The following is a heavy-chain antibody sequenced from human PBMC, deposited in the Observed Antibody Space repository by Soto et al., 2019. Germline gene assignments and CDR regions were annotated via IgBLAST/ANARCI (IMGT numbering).Heavy chain of an antibody. V-gene: IGHV3-23*01. Sequence: GGSLRLSCAASGFTFSSYAMSWVRQAPGKGLEWVSAISGSGGSTYYADSVKGRFTISRDNSKNTLYLQMNSLRAEDTAVYYCTPTRFIVGATNFLPQGPSRLDYWGQGTLVTVSS. CDR3: TPTRFIVGATNFLPQGPSRLDY. CDR2: ISGSGGST. J-gene: IGHJ4*02. CDR1: GFTFSSYA. D-gene: IGHD1-26*01.